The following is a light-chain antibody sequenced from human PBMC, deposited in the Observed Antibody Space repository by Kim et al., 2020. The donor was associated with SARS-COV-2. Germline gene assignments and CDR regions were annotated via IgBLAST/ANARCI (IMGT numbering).Light chain of an antibody. CDR3: NSRDSSGNHLV. CDR2: GKN. CDR1: SLRSYY. J-gene: IGLJ3*02. Sequence: LGQTVRITCQRESLRSYYASWYQQKPGQAPVLVIYGKNNRPSGIPDRFSGSSSGHTASLTIPGAQAEDEADYYCNSRDSSGNHLVFGGGTQLTVL. V-gene: IGLV3-19*01.